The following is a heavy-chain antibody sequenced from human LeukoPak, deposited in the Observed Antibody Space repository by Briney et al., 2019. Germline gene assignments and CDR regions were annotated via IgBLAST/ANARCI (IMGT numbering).Heavy chain of an antibody. CDR3: ARRYSNSFDY. V-gene: IGHV3-48*04. Sequence: PGGSLRLSCAASGFTFSSYSMNWIRQAPGKGLEWVSYISNSGGTIYYTDSVKGRFTISRDNAKNSLYLQMNSLRAEDTAVYYCARRYSNSFDYWGQGTLVTVSS. D-gene: IGHD4-11*01. J-gene: IGHJ4*02. CDR2: ISNSGGTI. CDR1: GFTFSSYS.